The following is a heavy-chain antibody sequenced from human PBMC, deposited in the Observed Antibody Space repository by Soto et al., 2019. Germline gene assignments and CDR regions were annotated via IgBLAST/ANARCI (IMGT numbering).Heavy chain of an antibody. CDR2: INPNSGDT. J-gene: IGHJ3*01. CDR3: MRGRAIAGINDEAFDL. V-gene: IGHV1-2*02. Sequence: ASVKVSCKASGYIFSDYYMHWVRQAPGQGLECMGWINPNSGDTIYAQKFQGRVTVTGDPSISTAYMELSRLTSDDTAVYYCMRGRAIAGINDEAFDLWGQGKIVTVSS. CDR1: GYIFSDYY. D-gene: IGHD2-21*01.